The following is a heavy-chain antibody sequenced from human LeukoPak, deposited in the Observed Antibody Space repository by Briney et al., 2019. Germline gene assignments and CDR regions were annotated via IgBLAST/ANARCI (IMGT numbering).Heavy chain of an antibody. J-gene: IGHJ4*02. Sequence: GGSLRLSCAASGFTFSSHYMDWVRQSPGQGPEWVGLIRNEADGYTTIYAASVKGRFTISRDDSQNSIYLQMDSLKTEDTAMYYCGDLGSAGTDHWGQGTLVTVSS. CDR1: GFTFSSHY. V-gene: IGHV3-72*01. D-gene: IGHD3-10*01. CDR2: IRNEADGYTT. CDR3: GDLGSAGTDH.